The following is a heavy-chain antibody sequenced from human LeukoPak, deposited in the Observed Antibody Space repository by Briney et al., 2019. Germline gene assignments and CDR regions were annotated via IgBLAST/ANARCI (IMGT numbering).Heavy chain of an antibody. CDR3: ARVPPTYCGGDCLAYYFDY. CDR2: IHYSGST. J-gene: IGHJ4*02. D-gene: IGHD2-21*02. CDR1: GGSITTTTYH. Sequence: PSETLSLTCTVSGGSITTTTYHWGWIRQSPGKGLEWIGSIHYSGSTYYNPSLKSRVSISLDTSKSQFSLKLNFATAADSAVYYCARVPPTYCGGDCLAYYFDYWGQGTLVTVSS. V-gene: IGHV4-39*07.